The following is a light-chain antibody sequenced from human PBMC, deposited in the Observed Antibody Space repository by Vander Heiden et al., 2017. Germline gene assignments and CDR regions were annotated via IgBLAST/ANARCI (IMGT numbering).Light chain of an antibody. V-gene: IGKV1-33*01. CDR3: QQYDNLQLT. J-gene: IGKJ3*01. CDR1: QDISNY. Sequence: DIQMTQSPSSLSASVGDRVTITCQASQDISNYLNWYQQKPGKAPKLLIYDASNLETGVPSRFTVSGSGTDFTFTISSLQPEDIATYYCQQYDNLQLTFGPGTKVDIK. CDR2: DAS.